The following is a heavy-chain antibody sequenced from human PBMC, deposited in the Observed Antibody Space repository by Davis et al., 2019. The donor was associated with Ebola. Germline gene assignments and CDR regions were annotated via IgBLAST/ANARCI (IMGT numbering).Heavy chain of an antibody. CDR3: ERLNDFWSGLFYGMDV. CDR2: IFYIGST. CDR1: GGSISSSNW. Sequence: SETLSLTCAVSGGSISSSNWWCFLLLPPXXXXXLFVAIFYIGSTFYNPSLKSRVTISVDTSKNQFSLKLSSVTAADTAVYYCERLNDFWSGLFYGMDVWGQGTTVTVSS. V-gene: IGHV4-4*02. D-gene: IGHD3-3*01. J-gene: IGHJ6*01.